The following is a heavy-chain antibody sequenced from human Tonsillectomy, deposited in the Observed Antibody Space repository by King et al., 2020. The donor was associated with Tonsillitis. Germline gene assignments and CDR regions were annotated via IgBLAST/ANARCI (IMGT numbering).Heavy chain of an antibody. CDR2: INPSGGST. V-gene: IGHV1-46*03. CDR3: ARAREYSTSSDY. J-gene: IGHJ4*02. D-gene: IGHD6-6*01. Sequence: QLVQSGAEVKKPGASVKVSCKASGYTFTSYYMHWVRQAPGQGLEWMAIINPSGGSTTYAKKFLGRVTMTRETSTSTVYMELSSLRSEDTAVYYCARAREYSTSSDYWGQGTLVTVSS. CDR1: GYTFTSYY.